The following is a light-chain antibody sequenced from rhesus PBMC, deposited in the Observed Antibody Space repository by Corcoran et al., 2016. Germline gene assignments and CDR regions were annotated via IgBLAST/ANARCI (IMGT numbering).Light chain of an antibody. Sequence: DIQMTQSPSSLSASVGDTVTITCRASQGISSYLNWFQQKPGKAPKLLIFPASRLESGVPTRFSGSGSGTEFTLTIRSLQPEDFAAYYSLQHNSYPYSFGQGTKVEIK. CDR1: QGISSY. V-gene: IGKV1-28*01. CDR2: PAS. CDR3: LQHNSYPYS. J-gene: IGKJ2*01.